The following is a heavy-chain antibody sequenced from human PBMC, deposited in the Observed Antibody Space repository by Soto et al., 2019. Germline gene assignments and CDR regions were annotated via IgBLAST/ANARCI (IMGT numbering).Heavy chain of an antibody. CDR2: TYYRSKWYN. Sequence: PSQTLSLTCAISGDSVSSNSAAWNWTRQSPSRGLEWLGRTYYRSKWYNDYAVSVKSRITINPDTSESQFSLQLNSVTPEDTAVYYCASEGSSRWGMDVWGQGTTVTVSS. V-gene: IGHV6-1*01. CDR3: ASEGSSRWGMDV. D-gene: IGHD6-6*01. CDR1: GDSVSSNSAA. J-gene: IGHJ6*02.